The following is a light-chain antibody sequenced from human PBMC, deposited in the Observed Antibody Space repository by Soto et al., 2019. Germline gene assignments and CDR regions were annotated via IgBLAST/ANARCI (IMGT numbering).Light chain of an antibody. CDR1: QSVLYSSNNKNY. Sequence: DIVMTQSPDSLAVSLGERATINCKSSQSVLYSSNNKNYLAWYQQKPGQPPKLLIYWASTRESGVPDRFSGSGSETDFTLTISSLQAEDVADYYCQQYYSTPCTFGQGTKLEIK. CDR2: WAS. V-gene: IGKV4-1*01. CDR3: QQYYSTPCT. J-gene: IGKJ2*02.